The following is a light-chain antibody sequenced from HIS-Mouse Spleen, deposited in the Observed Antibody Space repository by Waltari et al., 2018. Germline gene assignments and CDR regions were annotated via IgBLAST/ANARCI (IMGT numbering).Light chain of an antibody. CDR3: AAWDDSLSGPV. CDR2: RNN. CDR1: SSNTRSTY. Sequence: QSVLTQPPSASGTPGQRVTISCSGSSSNTRSTYVYWYQQLPGTAPKLLIYRNNQRPSGVPDRFSGSKSGTSASLAISGLRSEDEADYYCAAWDDSLSGPVFGGGTKLTVL. J-gene: IGLJ3*02. V-gene: IGLV1-47*01.